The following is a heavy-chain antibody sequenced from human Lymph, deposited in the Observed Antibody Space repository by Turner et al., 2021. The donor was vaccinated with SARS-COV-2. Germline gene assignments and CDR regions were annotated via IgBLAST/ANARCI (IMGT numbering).Heavy chain of an antibody. CDR3: ARGPPDFPYYFDY. J-gene: IGHJ4*02. CDR2: MTFTSSYI. V-gene: IGHV3-21*01. CDR1: GFTFSSYS. Sequence: EVQLVASGGGLVKPGGSLRLSCAASGFTFSSYSMNWVRQAPGKGLEWVSSMTFTSSYIDYADSVKGRFTISRDNAKNSLYLQMNSLRAEDTAVYYCARGPPDFPYYFDYWGQGTLVTVSS. D-gene: IGHD2-21*02.